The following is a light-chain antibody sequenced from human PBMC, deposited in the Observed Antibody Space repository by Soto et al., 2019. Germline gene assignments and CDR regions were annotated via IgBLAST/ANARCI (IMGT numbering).Light chain of an antibody. V-gene: IGKV1-5*01. CDR3: QQYNSYSWT. CDR2: AAS. J-gene: IGKJ1*01. Sequence: DIQMTQSPSSLSASVGDRVTITCRASQSISNYLNWYQQKPGKAPKLVIYAASSLQSGVPSRFSGSGSGTEFTLTISSLQPDDFATYYCQQYNSYSWTFGQGTKVDIK. CDR1: QSISNY.